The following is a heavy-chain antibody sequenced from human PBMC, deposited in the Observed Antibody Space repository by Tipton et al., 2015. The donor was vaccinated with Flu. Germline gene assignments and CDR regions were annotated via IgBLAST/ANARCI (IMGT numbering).Heavy chain of an antibody. CDR3: AKHRYDRIGYPLYFYVMDV. V-gene: IGHV3-23*01. CDR2: ISAGGDST. Sequence: SLRLSCAASGFTFSSFAMSWVRQAPGKGLECVSYISAGGDSTYYGDSVKGQFTISRDNSKKPLYLQMNSLRAEGTAVYYCAKHRYDRIGYPLYFYVMDVGGQGTTVTVSS. CDR1: GFTFSSFA. J-gene: IGHJ6*02. D-gene: IGHD3-22*01.